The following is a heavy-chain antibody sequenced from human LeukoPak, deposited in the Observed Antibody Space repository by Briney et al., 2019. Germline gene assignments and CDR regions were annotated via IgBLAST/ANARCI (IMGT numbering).Heavy chain of an antibody. CDR1: GFTFSSYW. D-gene: IGHD6-13*01. J-gene: IGHJ6*02. CDR2: IKQDGSEK. V-gene: IGHV3-7*01. CDR3: ARDQEYSSSWSYYYYYYGMDV. Sequence: GGSLRLSCAASGFTFSSYWMSWVRQAPGKGLEWVANIKQDGSEKYYVDSVKGRFTISRDNAKNSLYLQMNSLRAEDTAVYYCARDQEYSSSWSYYYYYYGMDVWGQGTTVIVSS.